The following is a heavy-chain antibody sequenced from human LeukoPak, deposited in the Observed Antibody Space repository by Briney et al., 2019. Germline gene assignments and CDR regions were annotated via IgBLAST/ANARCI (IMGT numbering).Heavy chain of an antibody. Sequence: GGSLRLSCAASGFTFSSYAMSWVRQAPGKGLEWVSAISGSGGSTYYADSVKGRFTISRDNSKNTLYLRMNSLRAEDTAVYYCAKGTVVVPAAGDYWGQGTLVTVSS. J-gene: IGHJ4*02. CDR3: AKGTVVVPAAGDY. V-gene: IGHV3-23*01. CDR2: ISGSGGST. D-gene: IGHD2-2*01. CDR1: GFTFSSYA.